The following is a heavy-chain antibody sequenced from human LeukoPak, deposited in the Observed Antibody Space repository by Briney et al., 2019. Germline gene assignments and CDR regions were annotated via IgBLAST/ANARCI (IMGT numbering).Heavy chain of an antibody. D-gene: IGHD2-2*01. CDR3: ARDWDCTSSSCYDAFDI. J-gene: IGHJ3*02. CDR2: IYSGGST. V-gene: IGHV3-53*01. CDR1: GFTVSSNY. Sequence: GGSLRLSCAASGFTVSSNYMSWVRQAPGKGLEWVSVIYSGGSTYYADSVKGRFTISRDHSKNTLYLQMNSLRVEDTAVYYCARDWDCTSSSCYDAFDIWGQGTMVTVSS.